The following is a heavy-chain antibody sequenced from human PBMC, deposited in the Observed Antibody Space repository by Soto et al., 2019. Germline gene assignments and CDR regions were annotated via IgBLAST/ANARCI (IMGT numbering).Heavy chain of an antibody. Sequence: PSETLSLTCTVSGGSISSYYWSWIRQHPGKGLEWIGYIYYSGSTYYNPSLKSRVTISVDTSKNQFSLKLSSVTAADTAVYYCARGGGEAYYYDSSGYYRTSDYWGQGTLVTLAS. CDR1: GGSISSYY. D-gene: IGHD3-22*01. CDR3: ARGGGEAYYYDSSGYYRTSDY. CDR2: IYYSGST. J-gene: IGHJ4*02. V-gene: IGHV4-59*06.